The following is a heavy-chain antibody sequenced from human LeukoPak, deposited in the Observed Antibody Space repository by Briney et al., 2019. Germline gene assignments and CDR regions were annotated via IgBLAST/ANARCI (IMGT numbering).Heavy chain of an antibody. CDR1: GYTFTSYG. J-gene: IGHJ4*02. V-gene: IGHV1-18*01. Sequence: ASVKVSCKASGYTFTSYGISWVRQAPGQGLEWMGWISAYNGNTNYAQKLHGRVTMTTDTSTSTAYMELRSLRSDDTAVYYCALLRVGATYFDYWGQGTLVTVSS. D-gene: IGHD1-26*01. CDR2: ISAYNGNT. CDR3: ALLRVGATYFDY.